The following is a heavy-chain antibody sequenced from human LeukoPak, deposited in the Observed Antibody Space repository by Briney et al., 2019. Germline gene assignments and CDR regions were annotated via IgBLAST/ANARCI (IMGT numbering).Heavy chain of an antibody. V-gene: IGHV3-23*01. D-gene: IGHD1-7*01. Sequence: GGSLRLSCAASGFTFSSYVMNWVRQAPGKGLEWVSGISDSGGGTYYADSVKGRFTISRDNSKNTLYLQMNSLRAEDTAVYYCARRDLELRDGFDYWGQGTLVTVSS. CDR3: ARRDLELRDGFDY. CDR1: GFTFSSYV. CDR2: ISDSGGGT. J-gene: IGHJ4*02.